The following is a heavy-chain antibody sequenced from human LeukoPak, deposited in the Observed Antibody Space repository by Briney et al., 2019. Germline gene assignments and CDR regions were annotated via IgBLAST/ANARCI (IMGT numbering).Heavy chain of an antibody. V-gene: IGHV3-43*02. CDR3: AKRGGSSGWYLGAFDI. Sequence: GGSLTLSCAASGFTFNDYAMHWVRQAPGKGLEWVSLISGDGGSTYYADSVKGRFTISKNNSKNSLYLQMNSLRTEDTALYYCAKRGGSSGWYLGAFDIWGQGTMVTVSS. D-gene: IGHD6-19*01. CDR1: GFTFNDYA. J-gene: IGHJ3*02. CDR2: ISGDGGST.